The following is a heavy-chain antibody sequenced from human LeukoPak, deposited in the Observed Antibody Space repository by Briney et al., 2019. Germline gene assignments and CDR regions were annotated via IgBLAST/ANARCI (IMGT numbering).Heavy chain of an antibody. Sequence: PSETLSLTCAVYGGSFSGYSWSWIRQPPGTGLEWIGEINHGGTTNYNPSLKSRVTISVDTSKNQFSLKLNSVTAADTAVYYCAGYDILTGLWDWDQGALVTVSS. CDR2: INHGGTT. J-gene: IGHJ4*02. CDR1: GGSFSGYS. V-gene: IGHV4-34*01. D-gene: IGHD3-9*01. CDR3: AGYDILTGLWD.